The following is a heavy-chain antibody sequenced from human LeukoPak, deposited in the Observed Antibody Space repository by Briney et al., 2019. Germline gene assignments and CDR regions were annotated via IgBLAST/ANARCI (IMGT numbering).Heavy chain of an antibody. CDR3: ARGPIAVAGIGSDAFDI. CDR2: IYYSGST. Sequence: SETLSLTCTVSGGSTSSYYWSWIRQPPGKGLEWIGYIYYSGSTNYNPSLKSRVTISVDTSKNQFSLKLSSVTAADTAVYYCARGPIAVAGIGSDAFDIWGQGTMVTVSS. CDR1: GGSTSSYY. D-gene: IGHD6-19*01. J-gene: IGHJ3*02. V-gene: IGHV4-59*01.